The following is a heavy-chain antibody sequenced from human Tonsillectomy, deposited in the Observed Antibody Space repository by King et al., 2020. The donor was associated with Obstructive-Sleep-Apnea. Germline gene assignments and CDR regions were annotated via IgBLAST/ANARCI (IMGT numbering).Heavy chain of an antibody. CDR1: DFNFSRHT. CDR2: VSSSGTYM. CDR3: ARELYYDRSGGYTGAFEI. D-gene: IGHD3-22*01. V-gene: IGHV3-21*01. Sequence: VQLVESGGGLVKPGGSLRLSCEASDFNFSRHTMYWVRQAPGKGLEWVSSVSSSGTYMFYTDSVKGRFTISRDNAKSSLYLQMNSLRAEDTAVYYCARELYYDRSGGYTGAFEIWDQGTMVTVSS. J-gene: IGHJ3*02.